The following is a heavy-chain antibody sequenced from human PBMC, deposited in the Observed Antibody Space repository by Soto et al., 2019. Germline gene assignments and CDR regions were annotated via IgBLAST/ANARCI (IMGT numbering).Heavy chain of an antibody. D-gene: IGHD6-13*01. V-gene: IGHV6-1*01. J-gene: IGHJ4*02. CDR3: ARHLAATGTAGTFGY. Sequence: QVQLQQSGPGLVKPSQTLSLTCAISGDSVSSNSAAWTWIRQSPSRGLAWVGRTYYRPTWSNDYALSVTSRITINPDTSNTQFSLHLNSLTPEDTAVYYCARHLAATGTAGTFGYCGQGTLVTVSS. CDR1: GDSVSSNSAA. CDR2: TYYRPTWSN.